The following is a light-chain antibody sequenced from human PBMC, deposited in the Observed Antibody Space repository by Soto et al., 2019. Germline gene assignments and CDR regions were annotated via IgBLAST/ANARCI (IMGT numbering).Light chain of an antibody. V-gene: IGLV2-14*01. CDR2: EVT. CDR3: SSSTTNATLV. J-gene: IGLJ1*01. CDR1: TSDVGNYNY. Sequence: QSVLGHPASVSWSPGQSITISCTGTTSDVGNYNYVSWFQHHAGKPPKLMIYEVTNRPSGVSNRFSGSKAGTTASLTISGLQAEDEADYYCSSSTTNATLVFGTGTKVTVL.